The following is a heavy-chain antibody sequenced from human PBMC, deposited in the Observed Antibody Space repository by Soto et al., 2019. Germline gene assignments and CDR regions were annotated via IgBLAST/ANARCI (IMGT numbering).Heavy chain of an antibody. CDR2: IIPIFGTA. D-gene: IGHD2-8*01. CDR1: GGTFSSYA. CDR3: ASRLGYCTNGVCGGVYYFDY. J-gene: IGHJ4*02. Sequence: ASVKVSCKASGGTFSSYAISWVRQAPGQGLEWMGGIIPIFGTANYAQKFQGRVTITADESTSTAYMELSSLRSEDTAVYYCASRLGYCTNGVCGGVYYFDYWGQGTLVTVSS. V-gene: IGHV1-69*13.